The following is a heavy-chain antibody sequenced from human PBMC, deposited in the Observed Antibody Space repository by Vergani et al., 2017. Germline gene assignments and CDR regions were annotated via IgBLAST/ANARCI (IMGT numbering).Heavy chain of an antibody. Sequence: QVQLQESGPGLVKPSETLSLTCTVSGGSISSYYWSWIRQPPGKGLEWIGYIYYSGSTNYNPSLKSRVTILVDTSKNQFSLKLSSVTAADTAVYYCAREGCGGDCSWPYWYFDLWGRGTLVTVSS. J-gene: IGHJ2*01. CDR1: GGSISSYY. CDR3: AREGCGGDCSWPYWYFDL. D-gene: IGHD2-21*01. V-gene: IGHV4-59*12. CDR2: IYYSGST.